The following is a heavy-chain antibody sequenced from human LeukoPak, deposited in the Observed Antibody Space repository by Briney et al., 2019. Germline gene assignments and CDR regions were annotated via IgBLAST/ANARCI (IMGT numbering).Heavy chain of an antibody. CDR1: GYTFTEYY. CDR3: ARFDSSGWYGGLFFDY. D-gene: IGHD6-19*01. CDR2: INPNSGGT. J-gene: IGHJ4*02. Sequence: ASVKVSCKSSGYTFTEYYIHWVRQAPGQGLEWMGWINPNSGGTNSAQKFQGRVTMTRDTSISTAYMELSRLRSDDTAVYYCARFDSSGWYGGLFFDYWGQGTLVTVSS. V-gene: IGHV1-2*02.